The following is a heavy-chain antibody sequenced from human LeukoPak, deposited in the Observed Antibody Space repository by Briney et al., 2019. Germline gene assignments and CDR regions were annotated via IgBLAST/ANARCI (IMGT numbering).Heavy chain of an antibody. CDR2: IGYRGGSI. D-gene: IGHD3-22*01. V-gene: IGHV3-23*01. J-gene: IGHJ4*02. Sequence: GGSLRLSCAASGITFRNYAMSWVRQAPGKGLEWVSIIGYRGGSIYYAYSVKGRFTISRDNSKNTLSLQMNGLRPEDTAVYYCAKGYRPLNYYDSSGYYFPYAFGYWGQGTLVTVSS. CDR3: AKGYRPLNYYDSSGYYFPYAFGY. CDR1: GITFRNYA.